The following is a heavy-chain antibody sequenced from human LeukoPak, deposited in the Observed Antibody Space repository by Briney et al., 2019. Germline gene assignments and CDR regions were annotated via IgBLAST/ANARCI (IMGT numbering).Heavy chain of an antibody. CDR3: ARHYDFWSGYPADWFDP. V-gene: IGHV4-59*08. Sequence: SETLSLTCTVSGGSISSYYWSWIRQPPGKGLEWIGYIYYSGSTNYNPSLKSRVTISVDTSKNQFFLKLSSVTAADTAVYYCARHYDFWSGYPADWFDPWGQGTLVTVSS. J-gene: IGHJ5*02. CDR2: IYYSGST. D-gene: IGHD3-3*01. CDR1: GGSISSYY.